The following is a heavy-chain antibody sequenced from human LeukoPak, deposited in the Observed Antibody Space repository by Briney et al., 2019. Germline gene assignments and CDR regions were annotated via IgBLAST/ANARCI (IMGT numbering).Heavy chain of an antibody. D-gene: IGHD3-22*01. CDR2: ISSSSSYI. Sequence: KPGGSLRLSCAASGFTFSSYSMNWVRQAPGKGLEWVSSISSSSSYIYYADSVKGRFTISRDNAKNSLYLQMNSLRAEDTAVYYCARADSGYDFYYDSSGYIDYWGQGTLVTVSS. CDR3: ARADSGYDFYYDSSGYIDY. V-gene: IGHV3-21*01. CDR1: GFTFSSYS. J-gene: IGHJ4*02.